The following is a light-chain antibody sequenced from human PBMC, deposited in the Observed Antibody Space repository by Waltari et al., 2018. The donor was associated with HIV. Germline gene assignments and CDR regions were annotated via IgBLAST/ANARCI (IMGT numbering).Light chain of an antibody. Sequence: IPLTQSPSFLSASVGDRVRITCRATQGVGSYLAWYQKKPGKAPNLLIYAVSVLQSGVPSRFSGSGSGTEFTLTISGLQPEDLATYYCQQLKTYPVTFGGGTKVDSK. V-gene: IGKV1-9*01. CDR1: QGVGSY. CDR2: AVS. J-gene: IGKJ4*01. CDR3: QQLKTYPVT.